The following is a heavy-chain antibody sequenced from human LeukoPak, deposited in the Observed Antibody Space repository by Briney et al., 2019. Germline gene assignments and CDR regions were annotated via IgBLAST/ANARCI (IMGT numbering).Heavy chain of an antibody. Sequence: SETLSLTCAVSGGSISSGGYSWSWIRQPPGKGLEWIGEINHSGSTNYSPSLKSRVTISVDTSKNQFSLKLSSVTAADTAVYYCARSQWLVALDYWGQGTLVTVSS. CDR1: GGSISSGGYS. D-gene: IGHD6-19*01. J-gene: IGHJ4*02. CDR3: ARSQWLVALDY. V-gene: IGHV4-34*01. CDR2: INHSGST.